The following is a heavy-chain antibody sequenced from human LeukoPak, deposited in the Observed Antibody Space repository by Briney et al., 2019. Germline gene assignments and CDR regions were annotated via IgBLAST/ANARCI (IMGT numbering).Heavy chain of an antibody. V-gene: IGHV3-13*04. CDR3: ARESPCTTTSCYGMDV. CDR1: GFTFSRYD. CDR2: ITVPGDT. J-gene: IGHJ6*02. Sequence: GSLRLSCAGSGFTFSRYDFHWVRQATGKGLEWVSTITVPGDTFYPGSVKGRFTISRDDAKNSLHLQMTNLRAGDTAVYYCARESPCTTTSCYGMDVWGQGTTVTVSS. D-gene: IGHD2-2*01.